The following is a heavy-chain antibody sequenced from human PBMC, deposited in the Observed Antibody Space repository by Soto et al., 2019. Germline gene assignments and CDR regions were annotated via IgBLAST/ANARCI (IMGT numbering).Heavy chain of an antibody. J-gene: IGHJ4*02. CDR1: GYTFSSYY. V-gene: IGHV1-46*01. D-gene: IGHD3-9*01. CDR2: INPNGAST. Sequence: QVQLVQSGAEVKKPGASVKVSCKASGYTFSSYYIHWVRQAPGQGLEWIGIINPNGASTNSAQNFEGRLTVTTDTSTATVYMGLSALTSDATAMYYCARGLGLGDCWGQGTLVTVSS. CDR3: ARGLGLGDC.